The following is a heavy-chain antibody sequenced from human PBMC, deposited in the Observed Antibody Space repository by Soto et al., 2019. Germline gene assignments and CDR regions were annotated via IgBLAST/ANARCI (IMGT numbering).Heavy chain of an antibody. Sequence: ASVKVSCKASGYTFTSYAMHWVRQAPGQRLEWMGWINAGNGNTKYSQKFQGRVTITRDTSASTAYMELSSLRSEDTAVYYCARDLGSYYEIRFDYWGQGTLVTVSS. CDR3: ARDLGSYYEIRFDY. CDR2: INAGNGNT. J-gene: IGHJ4*02. CDR1: GYTFTSYA. D-gene: IGHD1-26*01. V-gene: IGHV1-3*01.